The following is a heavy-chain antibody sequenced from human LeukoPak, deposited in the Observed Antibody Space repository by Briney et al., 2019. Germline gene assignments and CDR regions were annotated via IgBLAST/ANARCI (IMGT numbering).Heavy chain of an antibody. D-gene: IGHD6-13*01. CDR3: ARVSIAAAVYDAFDI. CDR2: INHSGST. V-gene: IGHV4-34*01. J-gene: IGHJ3*02. CDR1: GGSFSGYY. Sequence: PSETLSLTCAVYGGSFSGYYWSWIRQPPGKGLEWIGEINHSGSTNYNPSLKSRVTISVDTSKNQFSLKLSSVTAADTAVYYCARVSIAAAVYDAFDIWGQGTMVTVSS.